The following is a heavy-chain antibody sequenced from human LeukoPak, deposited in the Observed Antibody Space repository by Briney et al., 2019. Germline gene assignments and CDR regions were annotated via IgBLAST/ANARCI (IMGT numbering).Heavy chain of an antibody. Sequence: ASVKVSCKASGYTFTSYYMHWVRQAPGQGLEWMGIINPSGGSTSYAQKFQGRVTMTRDTSTSTVYMELSSLRSEDTAVYYCAATQIPGYSSSWTTFDSWGQGTLVTVSS. J-gene: IGHJ4*02. CDR1: GYTFTSYY. CDR3: AATQIPGYSSSWTTFDS. V-gene: IGHV1-46*01. D-gene: IGHD6-13*01. CDR2: INPSGGST.